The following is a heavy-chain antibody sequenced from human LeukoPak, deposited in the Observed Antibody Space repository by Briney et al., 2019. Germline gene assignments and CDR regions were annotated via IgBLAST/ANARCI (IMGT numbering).Heavy chain of an antibody. CDR3: ASITTLDY. CDR1: GFTFSSYW. Sequence: GGSLRLSCAASGFTFSSYWMHWVRQAPGKGLEWVSGISWNSGSIGYADSVKGRFTISRDNAKNSLYLQMNSLRAEDTALYYCASITTLDYWGQGTLVTVSS. V-gene: IGHV3-9*01. CDR2: ISWNSGSI. J-gene: IGHJ4*02. D-gene: IGHD3-3*01.